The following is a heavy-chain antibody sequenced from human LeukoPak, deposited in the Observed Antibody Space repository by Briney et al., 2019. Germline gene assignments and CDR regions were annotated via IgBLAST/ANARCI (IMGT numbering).Heavy chain of an antibody. CDR1: GNTFTAYY. D-gene: IGHD3-3*01. J-gene: IGHJ6*03. Sequence: ASVKVSCKTSGNTFTAYYMHWVRQAPGQGLEWMGWINPNSGATKYAQKFQGRVIMTRDTSISTAYMELSRLTSDDTAVYYCARDPSGPMTIFEVVNTYYYYYMDVWGKGTTVTVSS. CDR3: ARDPSGPMTIFEVVNTYYYYYMDV. CDR2: INPNSGAT. V-gene: IGHV1-2*02.